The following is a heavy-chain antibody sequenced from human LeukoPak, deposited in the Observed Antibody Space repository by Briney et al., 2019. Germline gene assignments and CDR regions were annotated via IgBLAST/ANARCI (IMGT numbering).Heavy chain of an antibody. V-gene: IGHV4-31*03. CDR3: ARDREGYGFMDV. CDR2: IYYSGST. Sequence: SETLSLTCTVSGDSIISGGYYWSWIRQHPGESLEWIGYIYYSGSTYCNPSLKSRLTLSVDTSKNQLSLKLSSVTAADTAVYYCARDREGYGFMDVWGQGTTVTVSS. J-gene: IGHJ6*02. D-gene: IGHD5-18*01. CDR1: GDSIISGGYY.